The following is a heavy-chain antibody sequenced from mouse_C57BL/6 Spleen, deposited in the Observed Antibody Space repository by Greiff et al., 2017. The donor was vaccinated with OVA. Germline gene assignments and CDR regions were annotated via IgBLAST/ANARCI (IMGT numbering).Heavy chain of an antibody. Sequence: EVKLMESGEGLVKPGGSLKLSCAASGFTFSSYAMSWVRQTPEKRLEWVAYISSGGDYIYYADTVKGRFTISRDNARNTLYLQMSSLKSEDTAMYYCTRAGGYYAMDYWGQGTSVTVSS. CDR1: GFTFSSYA. CDR2: ISSGGDYI. V-gene: IGHV5-9-1*02. CDR3: TRAGGYYAMDY. J-gene: IGHJ4*01.